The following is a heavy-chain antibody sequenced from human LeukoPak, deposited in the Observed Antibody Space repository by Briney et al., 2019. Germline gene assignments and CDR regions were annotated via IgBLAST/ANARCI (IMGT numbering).Heavy chain of an antibody. CDR3: ARGNYYGMDV. CDR1: GFTFSSYW. V-gene: IGHV3-74*01. J-gene: IGHJ6*02. CDR2: INSGGTTT. Sequence: GGSLRFSCAASGFTFSSYWMHWVRQAPGKGLLWVSRINSGGTTTYYADSVKGRFTICRDNAKNTLYLQVNSLRAEDTAVYYCARGNYYGMDVWGQGTTVTVSS.